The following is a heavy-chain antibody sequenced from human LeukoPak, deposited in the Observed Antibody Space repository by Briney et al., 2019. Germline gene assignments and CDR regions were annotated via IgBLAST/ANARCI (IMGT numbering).Heavy chain of an antibody. CDR1: GFTFSSYG. CDR3: AKSGGLAAGDRSNWFDP. J-gene: IGHJ5*02. V-gene: IGHV3-33*06. Sequence: PGGSLRLSCAASGFTFSSYGMHWVRQAPGKGLEWVAVIWYDGSNKYYADSVKGRFTISRDNSKNTLYLQMNSLRAEDTAVYYCAKSGGLAAGDRSNWFDPWGQGTLVTVSS. CDR2: IWYDGSNK. D-gene: IGHD6-13*01.